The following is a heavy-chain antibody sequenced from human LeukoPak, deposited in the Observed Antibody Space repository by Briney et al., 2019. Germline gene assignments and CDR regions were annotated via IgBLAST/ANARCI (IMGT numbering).Heavy chain of an antibody. D-gene: IGHD6-19*01. CDR1: GFTLRRYS. CDR2: INSAGHTI. V-gene: IGHV3-48*01. J-gene: IGHJ3*02. CDR3: ARDSLAVSDGLDI. Sequence: GASTRLCCVASGFTLRRYSMNWVRPVPGKGLGWAAYINSAGHTIYYADSVKGRFSISRDSTKNSLFLQMSSLRVEDTAVYFCARDSLAVSDGLDIWGKGQWSSSLQ.